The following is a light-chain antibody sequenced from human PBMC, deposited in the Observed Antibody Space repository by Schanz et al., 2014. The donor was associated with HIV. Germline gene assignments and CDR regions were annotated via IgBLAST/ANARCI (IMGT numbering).Light chain of an antibody. J-gene: IGLJ3*02. Sequence: QSVLTQPPSASGTPGQRVTILCSGSSSNIGSNYANWYQHLPGTAPKLLIYATYQRPSGVPDRFSGSGSATSASLAISGLQSEDEAVYYCATWDDGLNGWVFGGGTKLIVL. CDR3: ATWDDGLNGWV. CDR2: ATY. V-gene: IGLV1-44*01. CDR1: SSNIGSNY.